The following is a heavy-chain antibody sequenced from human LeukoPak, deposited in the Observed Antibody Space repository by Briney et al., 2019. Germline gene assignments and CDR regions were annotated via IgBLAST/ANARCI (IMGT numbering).Heavy chain of an antibody. Sequence: GGSLRLSCAASRFTFSSYTMIRVRQAPGKGLEWVSSISSSSSYIYYADSVKGRFTISRDDAKNSLYLQMNSLRAEDTAVYYCARGGGYCGGDCYGIDYWGQGTLVTVSS. D-gene: IGHD2-21*01. CDR2: ISSSSSYI. CDR1: RFTFSSYT. CDR3: ARGGGYCGGDCYGIDY. V-gene: IGHV3-21*01. J-gene: IGHJ4*02.